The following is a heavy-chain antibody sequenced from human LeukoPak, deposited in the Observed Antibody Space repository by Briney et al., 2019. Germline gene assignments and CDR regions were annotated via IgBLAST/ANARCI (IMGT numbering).Heavy chain of an antibody. V-gene: IGHV1-18*01. D-gene: IGHD3-22*01. CDR2: ISDYNGNT. CDR3: ARDGNYDSSGSADY. J-gene: IGHJ4*02. Sequence: ASVKVSCKASGYTFTSYGISWVRQAPGQGLEWMGWISDYNGNTNYAQKLQGRVTMTTDTSTSTAYMELRSLRSDDTAVYYCARDGNYDSSGSADYWGQGTLVTVSS. CDR1: GYTFTSYG.